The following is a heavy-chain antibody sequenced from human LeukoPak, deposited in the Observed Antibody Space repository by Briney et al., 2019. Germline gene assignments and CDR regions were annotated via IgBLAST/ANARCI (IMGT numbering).Heavy chain of an antibody. CDR2: IIPILGIA. D-gene: IGHD1-26*01. J-gene: IGHJ4*02. CDR1: GGTFSSYA. Sequence: GASVKVSCKASGGTFSSYAISWVRQAPGQGLEWMGRIIPILGIANYAQKFQGRVTITADKSTSTAYMELSSLRSEDTAVYYCARGGSYSGSYVGWGQGTLVTVSP. CDR3: ARGGSYSGSYVG. V-gene: IGHV1-69*04.